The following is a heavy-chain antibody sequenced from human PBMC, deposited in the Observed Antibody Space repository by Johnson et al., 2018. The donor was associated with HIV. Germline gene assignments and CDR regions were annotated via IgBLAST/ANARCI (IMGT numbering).Heavy chain of an antibody. CDR3: ARELRGPDAFDI. CDR1: GFMFDGYA. J-gene: IGHJ3*02. CDR2: IFFDGSNA. V-gene: IGHV3-30*04. Sequence: QVQLVESGGGVVQPGRSLRLSCAASGFMFDGYAMHWVRQAPGKGLEWVAVIFFDGSNAYYSDSVKGRFTISRDNSKNTLYLQMNSLRAEDTAVYYCARELRGPDAFDIWGQGTMVTVSS.